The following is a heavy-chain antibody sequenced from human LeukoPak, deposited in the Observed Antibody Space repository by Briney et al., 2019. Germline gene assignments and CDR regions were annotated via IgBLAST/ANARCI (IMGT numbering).Heavy chain of an antibody. CDR2: IKDDGSEK. Sequence: GSLRLSCAASGFTFNSYWMNWVRQAPGKGLEWVANIKDDGSEKYYVDSVKGRFTISRDDAKNSLYLQMNSLRAEDTAFYYCARGEWDLRDWGQGTLVIVSS. CDR1: GFTFNSYW. D-gene: IGHD1-26*01. CDR3: ARGEWDLRD. J-gene: IGHJ4*02. V-gene: IGHV3-7*03.